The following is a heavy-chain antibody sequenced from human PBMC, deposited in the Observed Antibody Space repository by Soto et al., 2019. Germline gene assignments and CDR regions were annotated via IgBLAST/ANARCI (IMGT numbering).Heavy chain of an antibody. CDR2: LGYDGSNK. J-gene: IGHJ4*02. CDR3: ANGAYYDFWSGPTVNY. CDR1: GFTFSTCV. Sequence: QAQLVESGGGVVQPGRSLRLSCAASGFTFSTCVMHWVRQAPGKGLEWVAVLGYDGSNKFYADSVKGRFTISRDNSKNSVYLQVKSLRGEDTAVYYCANGAYYDFWSGPTVNYWGQGTLVTFSS. V-gene: IGHV3-30*18. D-gene: IGHD3-3*01.